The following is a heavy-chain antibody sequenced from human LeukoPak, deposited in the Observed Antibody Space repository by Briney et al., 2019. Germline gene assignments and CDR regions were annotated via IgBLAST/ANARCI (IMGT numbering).Heavy chain of an antibody. V-gene: IGHV4-39*01. Sequence: PSETLSLTCTVSGGSISSSNYYWGWIRQPPGKGLEWIGSIYYSGSTYYNPSLKSRVTISVDTSKNQFSLKLSSVTAADTAVYYCARLDGYCSGGSCYSVSFVDPWGQGTLGTVSS. CDR1: GGSISSSNYY. CDR2: IYYSGST. D-gene: IGHD2-15*01. CDR3: ARLDGYCSGGSCYSVSFVDP. J-gene: IGHJ5*02.